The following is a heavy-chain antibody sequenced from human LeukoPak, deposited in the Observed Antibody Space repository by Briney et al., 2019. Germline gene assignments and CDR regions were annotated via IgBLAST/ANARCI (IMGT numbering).Heavy chain of an antibody. CDR2: ISGSGGGT. J-gene: IGHJ2*01. D-gene: IGHD6-19*01. Sequence: GGSLRLSCAASGFTFSSYAMSWVRQAPGKGLEWVSAISGSGGGTYYADSVKGRFTISRDNSKNTLYLQMNSLRAEDTAVYYCAKVRKGSGWYGVGYFDLWGRGTLVTVSS. CDR1: GFTFSSYA. V-gene: IGHV3-23*01. CDR3: AKVRKGSGWYGVGYFDL.